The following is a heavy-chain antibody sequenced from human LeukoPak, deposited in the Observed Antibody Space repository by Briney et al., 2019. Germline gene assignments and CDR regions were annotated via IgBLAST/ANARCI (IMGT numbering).Heavy chain of an antibody. D-gene: IGHD1-26*01. V-gene: IGHV3-21*01. CDR1: GFTFSSYA. Sequence: GGSLRLSCAASGFTFSSYAMSWVRQAPGKGLEWVSSISSDGDYIYYADSLKGRFTISRDNAKNSLYLQMNNLRAEDTAVYYCARGPATRVFYFDYWGQGTLVTVSS. J-gene: IGHJ4*02. CDR2: ISSDGDYI. CDR3: ARGPATRVFYFDY.